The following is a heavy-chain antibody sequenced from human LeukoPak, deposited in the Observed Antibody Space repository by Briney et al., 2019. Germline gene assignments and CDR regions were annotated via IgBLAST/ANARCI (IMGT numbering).Heavy chain of an antibody. J-gene: IGHJ4*02. D-gene: IGHD6-13*01. Sequence: GGFLRLSCAASGFTFGSSAMSWVRQAPGKGPEWVSTFSRSGPDTYYADSVKGRFTIFRDNSKNTLYLQMNSLRAEDTAVYYCAKGSLSSWYYFDYWGQGTLVTVSS. V-gene: IGHV3-23*01. CDR1: GFTFGSSA. CDR3: AKGSLSSWYYFDY. CDR2: FSRSGPDT.